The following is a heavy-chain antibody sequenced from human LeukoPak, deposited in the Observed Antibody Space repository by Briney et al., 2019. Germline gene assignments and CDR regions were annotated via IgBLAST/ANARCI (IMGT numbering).Heavy chain of an antibody. J-gene: IGHJ4*02. CDR3: ARDWERITMVRGASSPGGY. D-gene: IGHD3-10*01. CDR2: INPSGGST. CDR1: GYTFTIYY. V-gene: IGHV1-46*01. Sequence: ASGTVSFKASGYTFTIYYMHWVRQAPGQGLEWMGIINPSGGSTSYAQKFQGRVTMTRDMSTSTAYMELRSLRSDDTAVYYCARDWERITMVRGASSPGGYWGQGTLVTVSS.